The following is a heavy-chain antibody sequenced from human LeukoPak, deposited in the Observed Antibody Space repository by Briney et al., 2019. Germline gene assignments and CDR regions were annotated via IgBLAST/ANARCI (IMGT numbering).Heavy chain of an antibody. Sequence: GGSLRLSCAASGFYVNTNYMNWVRQAPGKGLEWVSVIYSGGTTYYAGSGKGRFTISRDNSKNTVYLQMNSLRVEDTAVYYCARDGGYTYGRELDHWGQGTLVTVSS. J-gene: IGHJ5*02. D-gene: IGHD5-18*01. V-gene: IGHV3-53*01. CDR2: IYSGGTT. CDR1: GFYVNTNY. CDR3: ARDGGYTYGRELDH.